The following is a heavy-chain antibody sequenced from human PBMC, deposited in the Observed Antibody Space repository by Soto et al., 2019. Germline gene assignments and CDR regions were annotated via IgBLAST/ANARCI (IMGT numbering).Heavy chain of an antibody. CDR1: GGSVSSGSYY. J-gene: IGHJ4*02. CDR2: IYYSGST. CDR3: ARAREWEPIDY. V-gene: IGHV4-61*01. Sequence: PXGTLSLTCTVSGGSVSSGSYYWSWIRQPPGKGLEWIGYIYYSGSTNYNPSLKSRVTISVDTSKNQFSLKLSSVTAADTAVYYCARAREWEPIDYWGQGTLVTVSS. D-gene: IGHD1-26*01.